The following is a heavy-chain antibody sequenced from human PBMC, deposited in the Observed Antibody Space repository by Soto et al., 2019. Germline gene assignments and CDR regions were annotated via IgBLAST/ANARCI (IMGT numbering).Heavy chain of an antibody. Sequence: ASVKVSCKASGYTFTSYDISWVRQAPGQGLEWMGWISAYNGNTNYAQKLQGRVTMTTDTSTSTAYMELRSLRSDDTAVYYCAVGRTTGDYEEHWGQGTLVTVSS. CDR1: GYTFTSYD. J-gene: IGHJ1*01. V-gene: IGHV1-18*01. CDR2: ISAYNGNT. D-gene: IGHD4-17*01. CDR3: AVGRTTGDYEEH.